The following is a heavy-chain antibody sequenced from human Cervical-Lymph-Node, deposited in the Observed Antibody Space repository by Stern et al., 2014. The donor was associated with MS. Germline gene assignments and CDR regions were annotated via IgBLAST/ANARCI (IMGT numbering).Heavy chain of an antibody. CDR1: GGGALSSSYA. CDR2: IIPILGLP. CDR3: ARGIVSNRAAATQHNLFDS. Sequence: VQLEESGAEVRKPGSSVNVSCKASGGGALSSSYALTWMRQAPGQGLEWMGRIIPILGLPNYAQKFKDRVTITADRSTTTAYMELNSLRSEDTAVYYCARGIVSNRAAATQHNLFDSWGQGTLVTVSS. D-gene: IGHD2-15*01. J-gene: IGHJ5*01. V-gene: IGHV1-69*09.